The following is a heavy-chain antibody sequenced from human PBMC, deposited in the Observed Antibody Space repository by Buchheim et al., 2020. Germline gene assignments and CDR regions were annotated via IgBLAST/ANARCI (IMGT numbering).Heavy chain of an antibody. J-gene: IGHJ6*03. CDR1: GFTFSSYG. CDR3: AKDGVAAAGNNYYYMDV. CDR2: ISGSGGNT. D-gene: IGHD6-13*01. Sequence: EVQLLESGGGLVQPGGSLRLSCAASGFTFSSYGLGWVRQAPGKGLEWVSIISGSGGNTYYADSVNGRFTISRDKSNNTLYLQMDSLRVEDTAVYYCAKDGVAAAGNNYYYMDVWGRGTT. V-gene: IGHV3-23*01.